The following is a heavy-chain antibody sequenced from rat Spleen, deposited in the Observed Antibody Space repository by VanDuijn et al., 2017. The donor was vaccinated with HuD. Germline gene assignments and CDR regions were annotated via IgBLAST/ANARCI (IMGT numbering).Heavy chain of an antibody. CDR2: ISPSGVNT. CDR3: ARLWVADY. V-gene: IGHV5-25*01. CDR1: GFTFSNFD. Sequence: EVQLVESGGGLVQPGRSLKLSCAASGFTFSNFDMAWVRQAPTEGLEWVASISPSGVNTYLRDSVKGRFTVSRDNAKSTLYLQMDSLRSEDTATYYCARLWVADYWGQGVMVTVSS. J-gene: IGHJ2*01. D-gene: IGHD1-7*01.